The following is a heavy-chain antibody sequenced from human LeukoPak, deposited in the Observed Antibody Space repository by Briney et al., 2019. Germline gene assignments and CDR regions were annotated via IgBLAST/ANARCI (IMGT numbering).Heavy chain of an antibody. CDR2: IYYSGST. V-gene: IGHV4-61*08. CDR1: GGSISSGGYY. J-gene: IGHJ4*02. CDR3: ARHKRPIAAAGFDY. Sequence: SETLSLTCTVSGGSISSGGYYWSWIRQPPGKGLEWIGYIYYSGSTNYNPSLKSRVTISVDTSKNQFSLKLSSVTAADTAVYYCARHKRPIAAAGFDYWGQGTLVTVSS. D-gene: IGHD6-13*01.